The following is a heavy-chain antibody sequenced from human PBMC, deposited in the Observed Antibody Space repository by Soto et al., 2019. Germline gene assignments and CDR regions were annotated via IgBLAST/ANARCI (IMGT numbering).Heavy chain of an antibody. J-gene: IGHJ5*02. CDR1: GGSISRGGYS. Sequence: SEPRCLTCDVSGGSISRGGYSWNWIRQPPGKGLEWIGYIYHSGSTYYNPSLKSRVTISVDRSKNQFSLKLSSVTAADTAVYYCARVPDRWGQGTLVTVSS. D-gene: IGHD2-2*01. CDR2: IYHSGST. V-gene: IGHV4-30-2*01. CDR3: ARVPDR.